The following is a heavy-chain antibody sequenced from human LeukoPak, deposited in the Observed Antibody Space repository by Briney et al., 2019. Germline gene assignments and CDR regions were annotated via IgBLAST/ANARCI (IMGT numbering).Heavy chain of an antibody. V-gene: IGHV1-69*05. D-gene: IGHD6-13*01. Sequence: ASVKVSFKASGGTLSSYAISWVRQAPGQGLEWMGGIIPIFGTANYAQKFQGRVTITTDESTSTAYMELSSLRSEDTAVYYCARETGEIAADNNWFDPWGQGTLVTVSS. CDR2: IIPIFGTA. CDR1: GGTLSSYA. CDR3: ARETGEIAADNNWFDP. J-gene: IGHJ5*02.